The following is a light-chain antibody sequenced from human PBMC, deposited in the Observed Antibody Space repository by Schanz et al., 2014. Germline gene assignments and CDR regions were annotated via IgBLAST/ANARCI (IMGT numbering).Light chain of an antibody. Sequence: EIVMTQSPATLSVSPGESATLSCRASQSVSNYLAWYQQKPGRAPRLLIYGSSTRAPGIPARFSGSGSGTEFTLTISSLQSEDFAFYYCQQYHDWLLYTFGQGTKVEIK. CDR1: QSVSNY. V-gene: IGKV3-15*01. CDR2: GSS. CDR3: QQYHDWLLYT. J-gene: IGKJ2*01.